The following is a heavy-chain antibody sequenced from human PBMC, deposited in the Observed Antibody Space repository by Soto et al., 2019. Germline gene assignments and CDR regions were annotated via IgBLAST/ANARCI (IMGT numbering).Heavy chain of an antibody. J-gene: IGHJ6*02. CDR1: GFTFSSYA. CDR3: ASTRGRYYYYGMDV. CDR2: ISGSGGST. Sequence: EVQLLESGGGLVQPGGSLRLSCAASGFTFSSYAMSWVRQAPGKGLEWVSAISGSGGSTYYADSVKGRFTISRDNSKNTLYLQMNSLRAEDTAVYYCASTRGRYYYYGMDVWGQGTTVTVSS. V-gene: IGHV3-23*01. D-gene: IGHD2-2*01.